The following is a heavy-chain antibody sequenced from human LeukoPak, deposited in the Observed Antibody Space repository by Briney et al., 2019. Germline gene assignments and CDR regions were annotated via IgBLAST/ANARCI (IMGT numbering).Heavy chain of an antibody. V-gene: IGHV4-34*01. J-gene: IGHJ5*02. CDR3: ARGPTIQQGYRLVWFDP. Sequence: SETLSLTCAVYGGSFSGYYWSWIRQPPGKGLEWIGEINHSGSTNYNPSLKSRVTISVDTSKNQFSLKLSSVTAADTAVYYCARGPTIQQGYRLVWFDPWGQGTLVTVSS. CDR1: GGSFSGYY. CDR2: INHSGST. D-gene: IGHD5-12*01.